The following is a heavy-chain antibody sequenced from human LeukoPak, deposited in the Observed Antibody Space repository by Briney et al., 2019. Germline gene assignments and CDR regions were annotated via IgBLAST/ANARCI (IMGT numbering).Heavy chain of an antibody. J-gene: IGHJ3*02. Sequence: RASVKVSCKASGYTFTSYYMHWVRQAPGQGLEWMGIINPSGGSTSYAQKFQGRVTMTRDTSTSTVYMELSSLRSEDTAVYCCARGSRLGYSGYEGRSDAFDIWGQGTMVTVSS. V-gene: IGHV1-46*01. CDR3: ARGSRLGYSGYEGRSDAFDI. D-gene: IGHD5-12*01. CDR2: INPSGGST. CDR1: GYTFTSYY.